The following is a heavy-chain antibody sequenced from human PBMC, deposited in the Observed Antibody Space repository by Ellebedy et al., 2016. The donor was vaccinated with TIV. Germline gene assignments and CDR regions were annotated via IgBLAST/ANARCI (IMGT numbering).Heavy chain of an antibody. CDR3: ARDRDESSPGDDFDF. Sequence: GESLKISCAASGFTFSSYWMHWVRQAPGKGLVWVSRINSDGSSTSYADSVKGRFTISRDNAKNTLYLQMNSLRVEDTAVYYCARDRDESSPGDDFDFWGQGTMVTVSS. J-gene: IGHJ3*01. D-gene: IGHD2-2*01. CDR2: INSDGSST. V-gene: IGHV3-74*01. CDR1: GFTFSSYW.